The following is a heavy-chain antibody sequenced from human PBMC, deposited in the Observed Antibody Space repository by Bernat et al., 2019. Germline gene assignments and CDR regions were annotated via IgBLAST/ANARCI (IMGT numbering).Heavy chain of an antibody. V-gene: IGHV6-1*01. CDR1: GDSVSSNSAA. J-gene: IGHJ4*02. CDR2: TYYRSKWYN. D-gene: IGHD6-19*01. CDR3: KRRGQWLERAVYLDY. Sequence: QVQLQQSGPGLVKPSQTLSLTCAISGDSVSSNSAAWNWIRQSPSRGLEWLGRTYYRSKWYNDYAVSLKSRITTNSDTSKNHFSLRLNSGTPEDTAVYYCKRRGQWLERAVYLDYGGQGTRVTVSS.